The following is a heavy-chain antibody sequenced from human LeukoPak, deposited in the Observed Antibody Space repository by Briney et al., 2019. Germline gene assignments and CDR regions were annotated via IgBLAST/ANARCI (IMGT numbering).Heavy chain of an antibody. V-gene: IGHV7-4-1*02. J-gene: IGHJ3*02. CDR2: INTNTGNP. CDR3: ARDPTGGLNTVNDAFDI. D-gene: IGHD1-14*01. CDR1: GYTFTSYA. Sequence: ASVKVSCKASGYTFTSYAMNWVRQAPGQGLEWMGWINTNTGNPTYAQGFTGRFVFSLDTSVSTAYLQISSLKAEDTAVYYCARDPTGGLNTVNDAFDIWGQGTMVTVSS.